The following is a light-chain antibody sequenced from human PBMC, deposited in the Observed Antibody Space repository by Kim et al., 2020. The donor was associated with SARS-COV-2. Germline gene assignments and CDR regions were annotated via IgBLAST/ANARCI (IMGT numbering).Light chain of an antibody. Sequence: SSELTQDPGLSVALGQTVRITCQGDSLRTYYATWYQQKPRQAPLLVIFGRNNRPSGIPDRFSGSTSGNTASLTISGAQAEDEADFYCHSRDSGGNVLFGGGPQLTVL. CDR2: GRN. J-gene: IGLJ2*01. CDR3: HSRDSGGNVL. V-gene: IGLV3-19*01. CDR1: SLRTYY.